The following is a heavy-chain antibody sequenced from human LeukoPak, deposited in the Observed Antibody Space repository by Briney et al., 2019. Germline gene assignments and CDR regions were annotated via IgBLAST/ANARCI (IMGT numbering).Heavy chain of an antibody. Sequence: GGSLRLSCAASGFTFSSYWMSWVRQAPGKGLEWVANIKQDGSEKYYVDSVKGRFTISRDNAKNSLYLQMNSLRAEDTAVYYCARGDYDFWSGYYRYYFDYWGQGTLVTVSS. CDR2: IKQDGSEK. J-gene: IGHJ4*02. CDR1: GFTFSSYW. CDR3: ARGDYDFWSGYYRYYFDY. V-gene: IGHV3-7*01. D-gene: IGHD3-3*01.